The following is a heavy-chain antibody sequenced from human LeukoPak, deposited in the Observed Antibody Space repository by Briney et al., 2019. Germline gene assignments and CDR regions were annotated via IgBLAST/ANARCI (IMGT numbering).Heavy chain of an antibody. CDR2: MNPNSGNT. J-gene: IGHJ6*03. V-gene: IGHV1-8*01. CDR1: GYTFTSYD. CDR3: ATWGYSSSWYPGYYYYYMDV. D-gene: IGHD6-13*01. Sequence: ASVKVSCKASGYTFTSYDINWVRQATGQGLEWMGWMNPNSGNTGYAQKFQGRVTMTRNTSISTAYMELSSLRSEDTAVYYCATWGYSSSWYPGYYYYYMDVWGKGTTVTISS.